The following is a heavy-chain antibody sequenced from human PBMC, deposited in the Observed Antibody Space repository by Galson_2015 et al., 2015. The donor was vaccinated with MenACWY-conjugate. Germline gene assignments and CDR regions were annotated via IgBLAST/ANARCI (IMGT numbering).Heavy chain of an antibody. V-gene: IGHV5-51*01. Sequence: QSGAEVKKPGESLKLSCKGSGYSFTKYWIAWVRQMPGKGLEWVAVIDPINSNTRYSPSLQGQVTISADESISTAYLQWSNLKASDTATYYCARHPPGGRGMDVWGRGTTVTVSS. CDR1: GYSFTKYW. CDR3: ARHPPGGRGMDV. CDR2: IDPINSNT. D-gene: IGHD1-26*01. J-gene: IGHJ6*02.